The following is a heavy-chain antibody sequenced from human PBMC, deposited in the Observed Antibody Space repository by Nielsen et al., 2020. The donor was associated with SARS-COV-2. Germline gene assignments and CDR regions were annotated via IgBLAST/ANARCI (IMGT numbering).Heavy chain of an antibody. D-gene: IGHD3-3*01. CDR1: GFTFSGFA. V-gene: IGHV3-23*01. J-gene: IGHJ6*02. Sequence: GESLKISCAASGFTFSGFAMSWVRQTQGKGLEWVSSITGRGDTTYYAVSVKGRFTISRDNSGNTLFLVMTSLGADDTAIYYCAKVYSITGGVVPYGLDVWGQGTTVTVSS. CDR3: AKVYSITGGVVPYGLDV. CDR2: ITGRGDTT.